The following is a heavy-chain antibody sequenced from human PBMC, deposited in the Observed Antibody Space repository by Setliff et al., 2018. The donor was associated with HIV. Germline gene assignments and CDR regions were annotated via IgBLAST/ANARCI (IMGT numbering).Heavy chain of an antibody. V-gene: IGHV1-2*02. D-gene: IGHD6-19*01. Sequence: ASVKVSCKASGYTFTAYYIHWVRQAPGQGLEWMGWINPKSGGTNYAQKFQGRVTMSSDTSISTAYMELSRLRSDDTAVYYCARDEVIEVAGDFDNWGQGTLVTVSS. J-gene: IGHJ4*02. CDR1: GYTFTAYY. CDR3: ARDEVIEVAGDFDN. CDR2: INPKSGGT.